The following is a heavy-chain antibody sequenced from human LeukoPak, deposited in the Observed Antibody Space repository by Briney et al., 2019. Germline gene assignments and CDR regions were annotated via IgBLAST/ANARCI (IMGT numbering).Heavy chain of an antibody. CDR1: GFTFSSYS. J-gene: IGHJ4*02. V-gene: IGHV3-48*01. D-gene: IGHD6-13*01. CDR2: ISSSSSTI. CDR3: ARGPGIAAAGTFDY. Sequence: GGSLRLSCAASGFTFSSYSMNWVRQAPGKGLEWVSYISSSSSTIYYADSVKGRFTISRDNAKNSLYLQMNSLRAEDTAVYYCARGPGIAAAGTFDYWGQGTLVTVSS.